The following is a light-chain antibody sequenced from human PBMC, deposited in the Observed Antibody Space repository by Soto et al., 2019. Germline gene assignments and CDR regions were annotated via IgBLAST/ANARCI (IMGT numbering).Light chain of an antibody. CDR3: QQRSNWPQFT. CDR1: QSVSSY. CDR2: DAS. V-gene: IGKV3-11*01. J-gene: IGKJ3*01. Sequence: EIVLPQSPATLSLSPGARATLSCRASQSVSSYLAWYQQKPGQAPRLLIYDASNRATGIPARFSGSGSGTDFTLTISSLEPEDFAVYYCQQRSNWPQFTFGPGTKVDIK.